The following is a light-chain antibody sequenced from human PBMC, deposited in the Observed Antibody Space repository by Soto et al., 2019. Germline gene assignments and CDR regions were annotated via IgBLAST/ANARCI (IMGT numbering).Light chain of an antibody. J-gene: IGKJ1*01. CDR2: GAS. CDR1: QNISPW. Sequence: IQMTQSPATLSASVGDRVTMACRASQNISPWLAWYQQKPGKAPKLLIYGASSLEGGVPSRFSGSGSGTDFTLTISSLQPDDFATYYCQQYSSSATFGQGTKVDIK. CDR3: QQYSSSAT. V-gene: IGKV1-5*01.